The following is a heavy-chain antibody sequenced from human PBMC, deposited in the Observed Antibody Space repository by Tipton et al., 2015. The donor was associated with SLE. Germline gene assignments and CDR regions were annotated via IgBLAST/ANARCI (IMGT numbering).Heavy chain of an antibody. CDR1: GGSISSGDYY. V-gene: IGHV4-30-4*01. Sequence: TLSLTCTVSGGSISSGDYYWSWIRQSPGKGLEWIGEINHSGSTNYNPSLKSRVTISVDTSKNQFSLKLSSVTAADTAVYYCARAGLQQLVYYYYGMDVWGQGTTVTVSS. J-gene: IGHJ6*02. CDR2: INHSGST. CDR3: ARAGLQQLVYYYYGMDV. D-gene: IGHD6-13*01.